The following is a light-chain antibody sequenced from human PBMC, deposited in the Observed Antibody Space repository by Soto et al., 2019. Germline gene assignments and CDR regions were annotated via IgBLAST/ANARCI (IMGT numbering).Light chain of an antibody. CDR3: QQCNNWPHT. J-gene: IGKJ1*01. CDR1: QSLSSN. CDR2: GAS. Sequence: EIVMTQSPATLSVSPGDRATLSCRASQSLSSNLAWYQQKPGQAPRLLVYGASTRATAIPARFSGSGSGTEFTLTISSLQSEDSAIYYCQQCNNWPHTFGLGTKVEIK. V-gene: IGKV3-15*01.